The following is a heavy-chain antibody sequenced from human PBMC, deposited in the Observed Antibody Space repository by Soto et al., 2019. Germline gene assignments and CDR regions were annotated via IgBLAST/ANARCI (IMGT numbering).Heavy chain of an antibody. Sequence: GGSLRLSCAASGFTFSSYAMSWVRQAPGKGLEWVSAISGSGGSTYYADSVKGRFTISRDNSKNTLYLQMNSLRAEDTAVYYCAKDPLIRKIFGVVILYYFDYWGQGTLVTVSS. J-gene: IGHJ4*02. CDR1: GFTFSSYA. D-gene: IGHD3-3*01. V-gene: IGHV3-23*01. CDR2: ISGSGGST. CDR3: AKDPLIRKIFGVVILYYFDY.